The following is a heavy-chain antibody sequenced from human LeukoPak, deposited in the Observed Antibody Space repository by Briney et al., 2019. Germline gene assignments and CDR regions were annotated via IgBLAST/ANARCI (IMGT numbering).Heavy chain of an antibody. CDR3: AREPRGDYGALDAFDI. J-gene: IGHJ3*02. CDR2: ISGSGGST. D-gene: IGHD4-17*01. Sequence: GGSLRLSCAASGFTFSSYAMSWVRQAPGKGLEWVSAISGSGGSTYYADSVKGRFTISRDNSKNTLYLQMNSLRAEDTAVYYCAREPRGDYGALDAFDIWGQGTMVTVSS. V-gene: IGHV3-23*01. CDR1: GFTFSSYA.